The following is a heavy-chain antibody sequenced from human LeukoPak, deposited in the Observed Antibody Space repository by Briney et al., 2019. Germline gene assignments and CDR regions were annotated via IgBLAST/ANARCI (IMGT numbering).Heavy chain of an antibody. J-gene: IGHJ4*02. D-gene: IGHD3-10*01. CDR3: AKGITYWYFDY. Sequence: RGCLILSCAASGFTFSSYAMAWVRQAPGKGLGWVSAISTSGTSTYYADSMKGRFTISTDTSKHTLYLQTDSARAEDTAVYYCAKGITYWYFDYWGQGTLVTVSS. CDR2: ISTSGTST. CDR1: GFTFSSYA. V-gene: IGHV3-23*01.